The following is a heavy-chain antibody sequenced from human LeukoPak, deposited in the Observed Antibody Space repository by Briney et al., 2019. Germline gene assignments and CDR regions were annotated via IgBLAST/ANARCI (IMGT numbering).Heavy chain of an antibody. CDR1: GFTFSSYA. J-gene: IGHJ4*02. CDR2: ILVNGGT. CDR3: AKDRIYADGLWDFDY. V-gene: IGHV3-23*01. Sequence: GGSLRLSCAASGFTFSSYAMSWVRQAPGEGLKWVSGILVNGGTYYTDSVKGRFTISRDNSKNTLYLQMNSLRADDTAVYYCAKDRIYADGLWDFDYWGQGTLVTVSS. D-gene: IGHD3-10*01.